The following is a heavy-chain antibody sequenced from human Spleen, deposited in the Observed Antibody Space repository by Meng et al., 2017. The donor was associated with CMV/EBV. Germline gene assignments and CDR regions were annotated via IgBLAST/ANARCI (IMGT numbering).Heavy chain of an antibody. Sequence: ETLSLTCTVSGGSLSSYFWSWIRQPPGRGLEWIGYMYYSGSTTYNPSLESRVTISLDTAKNQFSLRLSSVTAADTAVYYCARARPHCSSTSCYPYGMDVWGQGTTVTVSS. CDR2: MYYSGST. D-gene: IGHD2-2*01. CDR1: GGSLSSYF. CDR3: ARARPHCSSTSCYPYGMDV. J-gene: IGHJ6*02. V-gene: IGHV4-59*01.